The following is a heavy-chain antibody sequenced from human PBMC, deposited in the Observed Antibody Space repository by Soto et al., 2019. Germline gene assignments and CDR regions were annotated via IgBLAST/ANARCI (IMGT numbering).Heavy chain of an antibody. V-gene: IGHV1-8*01. Sequence: QVQLVQSGAEVKKPGASVKVSCKASGYTFTSYDINWVRQATGQGLEWMGWMNPNSGNTGYAQKFKGRVTMTRNTSISTAYIELSSLRSEDTAVYYWARAGSGSYPFDYWGQGTLVTVSS. CDR1: GYTFTSYD. D-gene: IGHD1-26*01. CDR2: MNPNSGNT. CDR3: ARAGSGSYPFDY. J-gene: IGHJ4*02.